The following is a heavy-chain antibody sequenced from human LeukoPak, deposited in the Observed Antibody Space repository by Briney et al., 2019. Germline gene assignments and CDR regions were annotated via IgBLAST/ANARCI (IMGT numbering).Heavy chain of an antibody. CDR3: ARGSGWYNY. CDR1: GFTFSSYA. J-gene: IGHJ4*02. Sequence: GGSLRLSCAASGFTFSSYAMHWVRQAPGKGLEYVSAISSNGGGTYYANSVKGRFTISRDNAKNSLYLQMNSLRAEDTAVYYCARGSGWYNYWGQGTLVTVSS. CDR2: ISSNGGGT. V-gene: IGHV3-64*01. D-gene: IGHD6-19*01.